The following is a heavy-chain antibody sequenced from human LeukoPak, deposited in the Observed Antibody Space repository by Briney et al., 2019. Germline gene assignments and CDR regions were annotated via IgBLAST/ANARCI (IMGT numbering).Heavy chain of an antibody. CDR3: ARDPSHHSGTFDI. J-gene: IGHJ3*02. Sequence: SETLSLPCPVSRGSVTSYYWSWIRQPPGKGLEWIGDIYFSGNTKYNPSLQSRVTISLDMSQNQFSLRLRSVTAADTAVYYCARDPSHHSGTFDIWGQGTKVTVSS. V-gene: IGHV4-59*02. CDR1: RGSVTSYY. D-gene: IGHD2-15*01. CDR2: IYFSGNT.